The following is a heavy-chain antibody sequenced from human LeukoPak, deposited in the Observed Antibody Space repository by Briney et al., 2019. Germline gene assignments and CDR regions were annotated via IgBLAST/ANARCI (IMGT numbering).Heavy chain of an antibody. J-gene: IGHJ4*02. CDR3: ARDGAIFDSRGYYYLW. CDR1: GGTFSRSG. V-gene: IGHV1-69*01. Sequence: SVKVSCKASGGTFSRSGISWVRQAPGQGLEWMGGIIPIFGTVNYARKIQGRVTITADESTSTAYMELTSLRSEDTAIYYCARDGAIFDSRGYYYLWWGQGTLVTVSS. CDR2: IIPIFGTV. D-gene: IGHD3-22*01.